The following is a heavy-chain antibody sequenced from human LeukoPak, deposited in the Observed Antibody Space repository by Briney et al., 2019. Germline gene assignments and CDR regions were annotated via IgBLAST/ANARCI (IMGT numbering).Heavy chain of an antibody. D-gene: IGHD2-2*01. Sequence: SVKVSCKASGGTFSSYAISWVRQAPGQGLEWMGGIIPIFGTANYAQKFQGRVTITADKSTSTAYMELSSLRSEDTAVYYCARGDIVVVPAAIGVSYYYGMDVWGQGTTVTVSS. CDR3: ARGDIVVVPAAIGVSYYYGMDV. CDR2: IIPIFGTA. V-gene: IGHV1-69*06. CDR1: GGTFSSYA. J-gene: IGHJ6*02.